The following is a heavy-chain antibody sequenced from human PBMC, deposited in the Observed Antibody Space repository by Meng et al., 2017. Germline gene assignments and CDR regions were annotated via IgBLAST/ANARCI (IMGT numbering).Heavy chain of an antibody. J-gene: IGHJ6*02. CDR1: GYSFTSYW. Sequence: GESLKISCTGSGYSFTSYWIGWVRQMPGKGLEWMAIIYPGDCDTRYSQSFQGQFTISADKSISTAYLQWNSLKASDPAMYYCAKRKKGRQQLVLGDYYTGMDVWGQGTTVTVSS. V-gene: IGHV5-51*01. CDR2: IYPGDCDT. CDR3: AKRKKGRQQLVLGDYYTGMDV. D-gene: IGHD6-13*01.